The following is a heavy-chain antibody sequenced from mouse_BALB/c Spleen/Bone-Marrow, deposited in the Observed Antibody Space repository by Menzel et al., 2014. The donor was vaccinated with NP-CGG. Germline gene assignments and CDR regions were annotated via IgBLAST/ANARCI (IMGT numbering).Heavy chain of an antibody. CDR2: ISSGGSYT. CDR3: TREDTNWDFDY. Sequence: EVKVVESGGGLVKPGGSLKLSCAASGFTFSSYTMSWVRRTPEKRLEWVATISSGGSYTYYPDSVKGRFTISRDNAKNTLYLQMSSLKSEDTAMYYCTREDTNWDFDYWGQGTTLTVSS. J-gene: IGHJ2*01. V-gene: IGHV5-6-4*01. CDR1: GFTFSSYT. D-gene: IGHD4-1*01.